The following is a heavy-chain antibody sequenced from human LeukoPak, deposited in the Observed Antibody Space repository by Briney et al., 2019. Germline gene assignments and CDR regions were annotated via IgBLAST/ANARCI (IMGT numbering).Heavy chain of an antibody. CDR3: ARAILTPSGFVWYFDL. Sequence: SETLSLTCTVSGGSISSHYWGWIRQPPGKGLEWIGSIYYSGSTYYNPSLKSRVSISVDTSRNQFSLRLTSVTASDTAVYHCARAILTPSGFVWYFDLWGRGTLVTVSS. J-gene: IGHJ2*01. V-gene: IGHV4-39*07. D-gene: IGHD3-3*01. CDR2: IYYSGST. CDR1: GGSISSHY.